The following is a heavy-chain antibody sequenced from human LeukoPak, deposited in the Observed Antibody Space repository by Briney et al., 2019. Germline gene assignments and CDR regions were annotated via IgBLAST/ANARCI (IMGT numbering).Heavy chain of an antibody. CDR1: GGTFSSYA. J-gene: IGHJ6*02. D-gene: IGHD3-22*01. CDR2: IIPIFGTA. CDR3: ARASKWLLTARGWYYYYGMDV. Sequence: SVRVSCKASGGTFSSYAISWVRQAPGQGLEWMGGIIPIFGTANYAQKFQGRVTITADESTSTAYMELSSLRSEDTAVYYCARASKWLLTARGWYYYYGMDVWGQGTTVTVSS. V-gene: IGHV1-69*01.